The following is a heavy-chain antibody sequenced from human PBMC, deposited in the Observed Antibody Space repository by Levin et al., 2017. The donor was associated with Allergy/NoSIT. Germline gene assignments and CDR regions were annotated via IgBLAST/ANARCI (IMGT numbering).Heavy chain of an antibody. D-gene: IGHD3-10*01. CDR3: AYGSGSYYYYYGLDV. CDR1: GFTFSSYS. J-gene: IGHJ6*02. V-gene: IGHV3-48*01. CDR2: ISSSSSTI. Sequence: GASVKVSCAASGFTFSSYSMNWVRQAPGKGLEWVSYISSSSSTIYYADSVKGRFTISRDNAKNSLYLQMNSLRAEDTAVYYCAYGSGSYYYYYGLDVWGQGTTVTVSS.